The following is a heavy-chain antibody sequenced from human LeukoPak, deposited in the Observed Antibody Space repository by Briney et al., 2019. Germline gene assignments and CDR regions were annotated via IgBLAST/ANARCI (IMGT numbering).Heavy chain of an antibody. CDR3: ASLEWFGELLYPNWYFDL. CDR2: IYYSGST. V-gene: IGHV4-31*03. Sequence: PSETLSLTCTVSGGSISSGGYYWSWIRQHPGKGLEWIGHIYYSGSTYYNPSLKSRVTISVDTSKNQFSLKLSSVTAADTAVYYCASLEWFGELLYPNWYFDLWGRGTLVTVSS. D-gene: IGHD3-10*01. J-gene: IGHJ2*01. CDR1: GGSISSGGYY.